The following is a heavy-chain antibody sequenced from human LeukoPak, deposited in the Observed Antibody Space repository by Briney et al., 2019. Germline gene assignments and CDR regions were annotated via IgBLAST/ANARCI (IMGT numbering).Heavy chain of an antibody. Sequence: GGSLRLSCAASGFSFSNYEMNWVRQTPGKGLEWVSYMSSSGSMTWYADSVKGRFTISRDNAKKSLYLQMNSLRAEDTAVYYCARGDYSKVYYYYYMDFWGKGTTVTVSS. J-gene: IGHJ6*03. CDR3: ARGDYSKVYYYYYMDF. D-gene: IGHD4-17*01. CDR2: MSSSGSMT. V-gene: IGHV3-48*03. CDR1: GFSFSNYE.